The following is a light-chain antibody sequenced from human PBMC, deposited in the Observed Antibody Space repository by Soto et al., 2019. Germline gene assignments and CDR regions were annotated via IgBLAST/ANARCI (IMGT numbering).Light chain of an antibody. Sequence: EVVLTQSPATLSLSPGERATLSCRASQSVTKYLAWYQQKPGQALRLLISDASKRATGIPARFSGSGSATDFTLTISSLEPEDFAVYYCHQRSNWPLTFGGGTKLEIK. V-gene: IGKV3-11*01. CDR3: HQRSNWPLT. J-gene: IGKJ4*01. CDR2: DAS. CDR1: QSVTKY.